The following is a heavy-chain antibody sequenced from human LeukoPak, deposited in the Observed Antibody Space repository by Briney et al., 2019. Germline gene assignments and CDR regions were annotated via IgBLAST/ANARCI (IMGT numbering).Heavy chain of an antibody. J-gene: IGHJ4*02. CDR3: GRDFNY. CDR2: ITGSSSNT. Sequence: GGSLRLSCAASGFTFSSYDMIWVRQAPGKGLEWVSTITGSSSNTYYAEPAKGRFTISRDDAKNSLYLQMNSLRAEDTAVYYCGRDFNYWGPGTLCTVAS. CDR1: GFTFSSYD. V-gene: IGHV3-21*01.